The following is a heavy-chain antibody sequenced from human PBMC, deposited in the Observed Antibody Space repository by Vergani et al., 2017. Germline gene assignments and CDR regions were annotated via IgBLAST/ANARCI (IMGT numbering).Heavy chain of an antibody. D-gene: IGHD2-15*01. V-gene: IGHV1-69*01. CDR2: IIPIFGTA. CDR3: ARDLVVVAARAGYGGKGAGGWFDP. CDR1: GGTFSSYA. Sequence: QVQLVQSGAEVKKPGSSVKVSCKASGGTFSSYAISWVRQAPGQGLEWMGGIIPIFGTANYAQKFQGRVTITADESTSTAYMEVSSLRSEDPAVYYCARDLVVVAARAGYGGKGAGGWFDPGGQGTLVTVSS. J-gene: IGHJ5*02.